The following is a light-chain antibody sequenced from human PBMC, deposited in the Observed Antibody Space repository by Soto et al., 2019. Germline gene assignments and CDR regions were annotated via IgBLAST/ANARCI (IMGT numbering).Light chain of an antibody. J-gene: IGKJ1*01. CDR3: QQYGSSPRT. Sequence: EIVLTQSPGTLSLSPGERATLSCRASQSVSSNYLAWYQQKPGQAPRLLIYGASSRATGIPDKFSGSGSGTDFTLTISRLEPEDFAVYYCQQYGSSPRTFGQGTKAEIE. CDR1: QSVSSNY. V-gene: IGKV3-20*01. CDR2: GAS.